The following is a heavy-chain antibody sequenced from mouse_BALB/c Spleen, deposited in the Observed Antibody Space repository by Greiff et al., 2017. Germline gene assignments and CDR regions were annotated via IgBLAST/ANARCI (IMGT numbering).Heavy chain of an antibody. V-gene: IGHV1-20*02. Sequence: VQLQQSGPELVKPGASVKISCKASGYSFTGYFMNWVMQSHGKSLEWIGRINPYNGDTFYNQKFKGKATLTVDKSSSTAHMELRSLASEDSAVYYCAREGAYYGNYGFFFDYWGQGTTLTVSS. D-gene: IGHD2-10*01. CDR3: AREGAYYGNYGFFFDY. CDR2: INPYNGDT. CDR1: GYSFTGYF. J-gene: IGHJ2*01.